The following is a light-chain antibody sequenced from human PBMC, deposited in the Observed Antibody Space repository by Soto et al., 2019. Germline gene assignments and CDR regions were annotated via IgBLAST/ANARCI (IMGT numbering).Light chain of an antibody. CDR3: QSYDSSLSAYV. Sequence: QSVLTQSPSVSGAPGQRVTISCTGSSSNIGAGYDVHWYQHLPGTAPKLLIFGITNRPSGVPDRFSGSKSGTSASLAITGLQAEDEADYYCQSYDSSLSAYVFGTGTKGTVL. V-gene: IGLV1-40*01. J-gene: IGLJ1*01. CDR1: SSNIGAGYD. CDR2: GIT.